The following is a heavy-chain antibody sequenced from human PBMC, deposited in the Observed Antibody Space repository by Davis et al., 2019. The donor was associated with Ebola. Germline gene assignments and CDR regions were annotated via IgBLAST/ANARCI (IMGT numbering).Heavy chain of an antibody. J-gene: IGHJ6*02. D-gene: IGHD3-3*01. CDR3: ATFSLLEWLSEQGEDYYYYGMDV. V-gene: IGHV1-8*02. Sequence: ASVTVSCKASGGTFSSYAISWVRQAPGQGLEWMGWMNPNSGNTGYAQKFQGRVTMTRNTSISTAYMELSSLRSEDTAVYYCATFSLLEWLSEQGEDYYYYGMDVWGQGTTVTVSS. CDR2: MNPNSGNT. CDR1: GGTFSSYA.